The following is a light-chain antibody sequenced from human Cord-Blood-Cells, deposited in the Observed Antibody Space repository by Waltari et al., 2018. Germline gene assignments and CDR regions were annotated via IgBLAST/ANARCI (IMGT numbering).Light chain of an antibody. CDR2: DAS. V-gene: IGKV3-11*01. Sequence: EIVLTQSPATLSLSPGERANLSCRASQRVSSYLAWYQQKPGQAPRLLIYDASNRATGIPARFSGSGSGTDFTLTISSLEPEDFAVYYCQQRSNWPPYTFGQGTKLEIK. CDR3: QQRSNWPPYT. CDR1: QRVSSY. J-gene: IGKJ2*01.